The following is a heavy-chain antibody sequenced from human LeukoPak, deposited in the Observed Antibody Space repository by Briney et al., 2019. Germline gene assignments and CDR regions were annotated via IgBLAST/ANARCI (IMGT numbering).Heavy chain of an antibody. D-gene: IGHD3-22*01. CDR3: ARQRGYHYDSTTNRFSDL. Sequence: PSETLSLTCTVSGGSISSSSYYWGWIRQPPGKGLEWIGSVYYGGITYYNPSLKSRVTISVDTSKNQFSLRLSSVTAADTAVYYCARQRGYHYDSTTNRFSDLWGQGTRVTVSS. CDR1: GGSISSSSYY. CDR2: VYYGGIT. J-gene: IGHJ5*02. V-gene: IGHV4-39*01.